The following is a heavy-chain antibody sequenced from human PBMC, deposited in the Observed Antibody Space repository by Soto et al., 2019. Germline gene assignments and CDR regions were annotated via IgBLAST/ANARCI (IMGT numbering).Heavy chain of an antibody. J-gene: IGHJ6*02. D-gene: IGHD2-2*03. CDR3: ARVTGDCSSTSCYWYYGMDV. CDR1: GGSISSYY. V-gene: IGHV4-59*01. CDR2: IYYSGST. Sequence: SETLSLTCTVSGGSISSYYWSWIRQPPWKGLDWIGYIYYSGSTNYNPSLKSRVTISVDTSKNQFSLKLSSVTAADTAVYHCARVTGDCSSTSCYWYYGMDVWGQGTTVTVSS.